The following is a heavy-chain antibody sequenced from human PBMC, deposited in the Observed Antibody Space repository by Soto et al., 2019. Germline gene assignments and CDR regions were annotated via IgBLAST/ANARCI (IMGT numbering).Heavy chain of an antibody. CDR2: ISYDGSNK. D-gene: IGHD2-15*01. CDR3: ARAPWGYCSGGSCYSAYFQH. V-gene: IGHV3-30-3*01. J-gene: IGHJ1*01. CDR1: GFTFSSYA. Sequence: GGSLRLSCAASGFTFSSYAMHWVRQAPGKGLEWVAVISYDGSNKYYADSVKGRFTISRDNSKNTLYLQMNSLRAEDTAVYYCARAPWGYCSGGSCYSAYFQHWGQGTLVTVSS.